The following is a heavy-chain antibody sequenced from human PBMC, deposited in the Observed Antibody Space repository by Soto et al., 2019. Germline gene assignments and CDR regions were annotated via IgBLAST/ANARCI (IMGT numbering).Heavy chain of an antibody. J-gene: IGHJ4*02. D-gene: IGHD7-27*01. CDR2: IWYDGSNT. CDR3: VRDLLGSGGHFDY. CDR1: GFIFSSFG. Sequence: GWSLRLCCAASGFIFSSFGMHWVRQAPGKGLEWVAHIWYDGSNTYYADSVKGRFTISRDNSRNTLYLQMNSLRAEDTAVYHCVRDLLGSGGHFDYWGQGTPVTVSS. V-gene: IGHV3-33*01.